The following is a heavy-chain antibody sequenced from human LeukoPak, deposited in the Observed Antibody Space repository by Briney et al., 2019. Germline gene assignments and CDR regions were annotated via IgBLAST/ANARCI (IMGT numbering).Heavy chain of an antibody. CDR1: GFTFSHHW. J-gene: IGHJ6*02. Sequence: GGSLRLSCAASGFTFSHHWMHWVRQAPGKGLEWVSAISGSGGSTYYADSVKGRFTISRDNSKNTLYLQMNSLRAEDTAVYYCAKDSVVGARTSGMDVWGQGTTVTVSS. CDR2: ISGSGGST. CDR3: AKDSVVGARTSGMDV. V-gene: IGHV3-23*01. D-gene: IGHD1-26*01.